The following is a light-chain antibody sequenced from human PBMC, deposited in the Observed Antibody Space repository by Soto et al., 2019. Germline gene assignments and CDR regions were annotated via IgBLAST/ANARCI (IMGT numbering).Light chain of an antibody. J-gene: IGLJ3*02. V-gene: IGLV1-47*01. CDR2: RNN. CDR3: AAWEDSLSGWV. CDR1: SSNIGSNY. Sequence: QSVLTQPPSASGTPGQRVTISCSGSSSNIGSNYVYWYQQLPGTAPKLLIYRNNQRPSGVPDRFSGSNSGTSASLAISGLRSEDAADYYCAAWEDSLSGWVFGGGTKLTVL.